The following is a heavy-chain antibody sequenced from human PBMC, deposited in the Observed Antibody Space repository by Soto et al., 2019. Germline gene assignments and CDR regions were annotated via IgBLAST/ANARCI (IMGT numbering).Heavy chain of an antibody. CDR3: AKEGYCTYGVCDRVLDY. V-gene: IGHV3-23*01. CDR1: GFTFSTYA. CDR2: ISGSGGTT. Sequence: QPGGSLRLSCVASGFTFSTYAMSWVRQAPGKGLEWVSRISGSGGTTYYADSVKGRLTISRDNSKNTLYLQMNSLRAKDTAVYYCAKEGYCTYGVCDRVLDYWGQGTLVTVSS. D-gene: IGHD2-8*01. J-gene: IGHJ4*02.